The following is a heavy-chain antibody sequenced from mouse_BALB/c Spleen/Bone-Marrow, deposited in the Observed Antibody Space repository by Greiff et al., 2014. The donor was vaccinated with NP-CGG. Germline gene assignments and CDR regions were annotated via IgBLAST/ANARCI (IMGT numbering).Heavy chain of an antibody. CDR3: TRRRGNYSYFDY. CDR2: IYPGSGST. D-gene: IGHD2-1*01. V-gene: IGHV1S22*01. CDR1: GYTFTSYW. J-gene: IGHJ2*01. Sequence: LQQSGSELVRPGASVELSCKASGYTFTSYWMHWVKQRPGQGLEWIGNIYPGSGSTSYDEKFKSKATLTVDTSSSTAYMQLSSMTSEDSAVYYCTRRRGNYSYFDYWGQGTTLTVSS.